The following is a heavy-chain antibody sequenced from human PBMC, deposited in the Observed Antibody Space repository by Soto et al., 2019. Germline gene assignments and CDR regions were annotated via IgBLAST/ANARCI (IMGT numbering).Heavy chain of an antibody. V-gene: IGHV1-18*01. CDR3: GRSVGLSYGMDV. CDR2: ISAYNGNT. D-gene: IGHD1-26*01. J-gene: IGHJ6*02. Sequence: ASVKVSCKASGYTFTSYAMHWVRQAPGQRLEWMGWISAYNGNTNYAQKLQGRVTMSTDTSTSTAYMELRSLRSDDTAVYYCGRSVGLSYGMDVWGQGTTVTVSS. CDR1: GYTFTSYA.